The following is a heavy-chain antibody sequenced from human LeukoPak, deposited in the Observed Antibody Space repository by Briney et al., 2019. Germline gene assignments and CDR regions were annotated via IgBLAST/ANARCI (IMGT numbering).Heavy chain of an antibody. V-gene: IGHV1-69*04. D-gene: IGHD6-19*01. CDR2: IIPNRGIA. CDR3: GWRISSDWYWFDP. J-gene: IGHJ5*02. Sequence: EASVKLSCTASGCTFSSYAMSWVRQAPGKGLEWMGSIIPNRGIANYAHKVQGRVTITTDKYTSTAYMELSSVRSENTAVDYCGWRISSDWYWFDPWGQGTLVTVSS. CDR1: GCTFSSYA.